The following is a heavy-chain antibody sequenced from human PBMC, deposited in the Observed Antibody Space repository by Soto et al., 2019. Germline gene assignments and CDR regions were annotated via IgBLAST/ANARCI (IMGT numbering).Heavy chain of an antibody. CDR3: ARDRTTVTTDYYMDV. V-gene: IGHV3-21*01. D-gene: IGHD4-17*01. J-gene: IGHJ6*03. CDR2: ISSSSSYI. Sequence: SWGSLRLSCAASGFTFSSYIMNLVRQAPGKGLEWVSSISSSSSYIYYADSVKGRFTISRDNAKNSLYLQMNSLRAEDTAVYYCARDRTTVTTDYYMDVWGKGTTVTVS. CDR1: GFTFSSYI.